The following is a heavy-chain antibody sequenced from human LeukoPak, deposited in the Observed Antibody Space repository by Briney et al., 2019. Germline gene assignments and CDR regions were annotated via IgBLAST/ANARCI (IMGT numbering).Heavy chain of an antibody. CDR1: GFPFSEYN. D-gene: IGHD2-21*01. J-gene: IGHJ4*02. CDR2: ISSSSSTI. V-gene: IGHV3-48*01. CDR3: ARGHIVVVNDY. Sequence: GGSLRLSCVASGFPFSEYNVHWVRQAPGKGLEWVSYISSSSSTIYYADSVKGRFTISRDNAKNSLYLQMNSLRAEDTAVYYCARGHIVVVNDYWGQGTLITVSS.